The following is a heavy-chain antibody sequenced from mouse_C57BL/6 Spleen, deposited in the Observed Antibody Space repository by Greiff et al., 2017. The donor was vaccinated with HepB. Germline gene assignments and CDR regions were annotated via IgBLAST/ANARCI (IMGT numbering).Heavy chain of an antibody. J-gene: IGHJ3*01. V-gene: IGHV1-82*01. D-gene: IGHD2-1*01. Sequence: VQLQQSGPELVKPGASVKISCKASGYAFSSSWMNWVKQRPGKGLEWIGRIYPGDGDTNYNGKFKGKATLTADKSSSTAYMQLSSLTSEDSAVYFCARPPYGNYEGWFAYWGQGTLVTVSA. CDR1: GYAFSSSW. CDR2: IYPGDGDT. CDR3: ARPPYGNYEGWFAY.